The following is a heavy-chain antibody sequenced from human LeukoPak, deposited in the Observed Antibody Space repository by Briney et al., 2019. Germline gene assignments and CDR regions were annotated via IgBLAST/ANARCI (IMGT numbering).Heavy chain of an antibody. J-gene: IGHJ4*02. V-gene: IGHV4-59*08. Sequence: SETLSLTCTVSGGSISSYYWSWIRQPPGKGLEWIGYIYYSGSTNYNPSLKSRVTISVDTSKNQFSLKLSSVTAADTAVYYCARLGQSDYYGSGSYYSLDYWRQGTLVTVSS. CDR2: IYYSGST. CDR1: GGSISSYY. D-gene: IGHD3-10*01. CDR3: ARLGQSDYYGSGSYYSLDY.